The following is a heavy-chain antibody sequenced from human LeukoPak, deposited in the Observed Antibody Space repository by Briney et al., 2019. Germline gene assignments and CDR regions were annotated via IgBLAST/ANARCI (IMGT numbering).Heavy chain of an antibody. V-gene: IGHV3-21*01. J-gene: IGHJ4*02. Sequence: GGSLRLSCAASGFTFSRYSMNWVRRAPGKGLEWVSSISSSSSYIYYADSVKGRFTISRDNAKNSLYLQMNSLRAEDTAVYYCARDYYGDYAADYWGQGTLVTVSS. D-gene: IGHD4-17*01. CDR2: ISSSSSYI. CDR3: ARDYYGDYAADY. CDR1: GFTFSRYS.